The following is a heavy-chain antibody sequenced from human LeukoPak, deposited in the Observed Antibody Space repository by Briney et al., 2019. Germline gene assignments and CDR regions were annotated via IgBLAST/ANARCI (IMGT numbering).Heavy chain of an antibody. J-gene: IGHJ5*02. D-gene: IGHD3-3*01. CDR1: GGSISSGDYY. V-gene: IGHV4-30-4*01. CDR2: IYYSGST. Sequence: SETLSLTCTVSGGSISSGDYYWSWIRQPPGEGLEWIGYIYYSGSTYYNPSLKSRVTISVDTSKNQFSLKLSSVTAADTAVYYCARGRSDFWSGYFNWFDPWGQGTLVTVSS. CDR3: ARGRSDFWSGYFNWFDP.